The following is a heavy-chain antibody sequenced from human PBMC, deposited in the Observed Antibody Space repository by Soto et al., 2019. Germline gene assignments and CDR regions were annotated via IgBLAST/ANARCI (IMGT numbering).Heavy chain of an antibody. J-gene: IGHJ4*02. D-gene: IGHD1-1*01. Sequence: EVQLVESGGGLVEPGGSLRLSCAASGFTFSSAWMNWVRRAPGKGLEWVGLIKSRHDGGTTDYAAPVKGRFSISRDDSRNTLYLQMNSLITEDTAVYYCAADLPNDNYPIDYWGQGTLVTVSS. V-gene: IGHV3-15*07. CDR1: GFTFSSAW. CDR3: AADLPNDNYPIDY. CDR2: IKSRHDGGTT.